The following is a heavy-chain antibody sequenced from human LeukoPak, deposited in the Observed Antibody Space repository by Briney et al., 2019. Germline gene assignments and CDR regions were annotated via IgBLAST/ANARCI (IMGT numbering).Heavy chain of an antibody. CDR1: GYTFTGYY. D-gene: IGHD3-22*01. CDR3: ARALGPSGFYYDVSVTYYMDV. Sequence: ASVKVSCKASGYTFTGYYMHWVRQAPGQGLEWMGWINPNIGGQNYAQKFQGRVTMTRDTSISTAYMELSRLRSDDTAVYYCARALGPSGFYYDVSVTYYMDVWGKGTTVTVSS. J-gene: IGHJ6*03. V-gene: IGHV1-2*02. CDR2: INPNIGGQ.